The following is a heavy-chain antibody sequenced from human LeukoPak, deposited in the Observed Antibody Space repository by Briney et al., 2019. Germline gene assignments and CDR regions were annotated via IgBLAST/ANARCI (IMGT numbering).Heavy chain of an antibody. CDR3: ARDGERWLQLFYSDY. Sequence: GGSLRLSCAASGFTFSSYAMHWVRQAPGKGLEWVAVISYDGSNKYYADSVKGRFTISRDNSKNTLYLQMNSLRAEDTAVYNCARDGERWLQLFYSDYWGQGTLVTVSS. D-gene: IGHD5-24*01. J-gene: IGHJ4*02. CDR1: GFTFSSYA. V-gene: IGHV3-30-3*01. CDR2: ISYDGSNK.